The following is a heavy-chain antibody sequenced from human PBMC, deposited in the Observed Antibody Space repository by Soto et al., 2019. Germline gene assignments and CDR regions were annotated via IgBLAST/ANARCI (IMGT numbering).Heavy chain of an antibody. CDR2: IHSDGSST. V-gene: IGHV3-74*01. Sequence: EVRLVESEGGLVQPGGSLSLSCAASGFTFSYYWMHWVRQAPGQALLWVSRIHSDGSSTTYADSVKGRFTISRDNAKNTVSLQMNSLRVEDTGVYFCARGDRGAFDLWGQGTMVTVSS. J-gene: IGHJ3*01. CDR3: ARGDRGAFDL. D-gene: IGHD2-21*02. CDR1: GFTFSYYW.